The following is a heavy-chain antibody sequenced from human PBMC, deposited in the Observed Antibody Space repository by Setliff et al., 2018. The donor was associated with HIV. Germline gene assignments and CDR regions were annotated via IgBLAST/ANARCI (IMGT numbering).Heavy chain of an antibody. CDR2: INHSGST. D-gene: IGHD6-6*01. J-gene: IGHJ6*02. V-gene: IGHV4-34*01. CDR3: TRELNGHTSSHYYFGLDV. CDR1: GRSFSGYY. Sequence: SETLSLTCAVYGRSFSGYYWNWIRQPPGKGLEWIGEINHSGSTNYNPSLKSRVTISVDTSKNQFSLKLSSATAADTAVYYCTRELNGHTSSHYYFGLDVWGQGTTVTVSS.